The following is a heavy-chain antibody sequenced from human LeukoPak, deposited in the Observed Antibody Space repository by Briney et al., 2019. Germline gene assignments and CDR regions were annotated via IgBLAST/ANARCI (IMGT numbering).Heavy chain of an antibody. V-gene: IGHV4-59*01. Sequence: PSESLSLTCTVSGGSISSYYWSWIRQPPGKGLGWIGYIYYIGSTNYSPSLKSRVTISVDTSKKQFSLKLSSVNAADTAVYYCAREGLNVVRGVIPKEAWGWFDPWGQGIQVIVS. J-gene: IGHJ5*02. CDR1: GGSISSYY. D-gene: IGHD3-10*01. CDR3: AREGLNVVRGVIPKEAWGWFDP. CDR2: IYYIGST.